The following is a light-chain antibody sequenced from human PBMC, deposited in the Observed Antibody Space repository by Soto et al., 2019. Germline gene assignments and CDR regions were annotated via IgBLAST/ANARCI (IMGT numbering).Light chain of an antibody. Sequence: QLVLTQSPSASASLGASVKLTCTLSSGHSSYAIAWHQQQPEKSPRYLMKLNNDGSHNKGDGIPDRFSGSSSGAERYLTISSLQSEDEADYYCQTWGTGFLVFGGGTKVTVL. V-gene: IGLV4-69*01. CDR1: SGHSSYA. CDR2: LNNDGSH. CDR3: QTWGTGFLV. J-gene: IGLJ3*02.